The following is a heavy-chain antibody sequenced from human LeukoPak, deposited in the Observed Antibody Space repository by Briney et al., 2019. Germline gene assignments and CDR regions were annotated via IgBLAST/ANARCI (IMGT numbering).Heavy chain of an antibody. J-gene: IGHJ4*02. CDR2: ITSSSSYI. CDR1: GFTFSTHS. V-gene: IGHV3-21*01. CDR3: ARDDNSGHVSL. D-gene: IGHD3-22*01. Sequence: PWGALRLSFAASGFTFSTHSMNWVRPAPRKGLGLVSYITSSSSYIYYADSVKGRFTISRDNAKNSLYLQMNSLRAEDTAVYYCARDDNSGHVSLWGQGTLVIVSS.